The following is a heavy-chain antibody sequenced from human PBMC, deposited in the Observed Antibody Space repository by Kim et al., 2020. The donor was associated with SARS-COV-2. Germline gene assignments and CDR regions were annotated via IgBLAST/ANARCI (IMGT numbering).Heavy chain of an antibody. CDR1: GFTFSGYW. V-gene: IGHV3-74*01. CDR3: ARGGASGCYSGVYYGVDV. CDR2: ISSDGSSI. Sequence: GGSLRLSCAASGFTFSGYWMHWVRQAPGKGLVWVSRISSDGSSINYADFVKGRFTISRDNAKNTLYVQMNSLRVEDTAVYYCARGGASGCYSGVYYGVDVWGQGTTVTVAS. J-gene: IGHJ6*02. D-gene: IGHD3-10*01.